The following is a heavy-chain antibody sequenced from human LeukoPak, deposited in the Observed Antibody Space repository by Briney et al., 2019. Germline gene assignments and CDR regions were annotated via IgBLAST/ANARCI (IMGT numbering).Heavy chain of an antibody. V-gene: IGHV3-23*01. D-gene: IGHD1-26*01. Sequence: PGGSLRLSSAASGFTFSNYAMSWVRQAPGKGLEWVSLISGSGGSAYYADPVKGRFTISRDNSKNTVYLQMNSLRAQDTAVYYCARNGGSYSGFEYWGRGTLVTVSS. CDR1: GFTFSNYA. CDR3: ARNGGSYSGFEY. CDR2: ISGSGGSA. J-gene: IGHJ4*02.